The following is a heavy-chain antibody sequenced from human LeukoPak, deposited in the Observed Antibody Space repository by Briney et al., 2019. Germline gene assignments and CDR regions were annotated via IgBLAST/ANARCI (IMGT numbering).Heavy chain of an antibody. J-gene: IGHJ6*03. D-gene: IGHD2-15*01. V-gene: IGHV3-21*01. CDR3: AVSCSGGSCYSSFSYYMDV. CDR1: GFTFSSYS. Sequence: GGSLRLSCAASGFTFSSYSMNWVRQAPGKGLEWVSSISSSSSYIYYADSVKGRFTISRDNAKNSLYLQMNSLRAEDTAVYYCAVSCSGGSCYSSFSYYMDVWGKGTTVTVSS. CDR2: ISSSSSYI.